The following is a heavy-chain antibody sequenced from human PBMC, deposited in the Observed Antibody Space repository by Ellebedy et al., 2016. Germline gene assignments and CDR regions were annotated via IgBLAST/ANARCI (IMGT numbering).Heavy chain of an antibody. CDR1: GGSFSGYY. V-gene: IGHV4-34*01. CDR3: ARNRRWNYYYYMDV. CDR2: INHSGST. D-gene: IGHD1-14*01. Sequence: SETLSLXXAVYGGSFSGYYWSWIRQPPGKGLEWIGEINHSGSTNYNPSLKSRVTISVDTSKNQFSLKLSSVTAADTAVYYCARNRRWNYYYYMDVWGKGTTVTVSS. J-gene: IGHJ6*03.